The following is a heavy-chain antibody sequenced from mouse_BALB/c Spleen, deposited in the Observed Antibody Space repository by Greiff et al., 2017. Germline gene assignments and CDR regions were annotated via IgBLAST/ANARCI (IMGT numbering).Heavy chain of an antibody. CDR3: AYEEVYAMDD. CDR2: IYPGNSDT. V-gene: IGHV1-5*01. D-gene: IGHD6-5*01. J-gene: IGHJ4*01. CDR1: GYTFTSSW. Sequence: VQLQQSGTVLARPGASVKLSCKASGYTFTSSWMYWVKQRPGQGLEWIVAIYPGNSDTSYNQKFKGKAKLTAVTSTSTAYMELSSLTNEDSAVYYCAYEEVYAMDDWGQGTSVTVSA.